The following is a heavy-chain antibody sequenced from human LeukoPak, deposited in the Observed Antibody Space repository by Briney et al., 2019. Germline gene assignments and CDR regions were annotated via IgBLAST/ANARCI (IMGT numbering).Heavy chain of an antibody. V-gene: IGHV3-9*01. CDR2: ISWNSGSI. D-gene: IGHD3-10*01. CDR1: GFTFDDYA. Sequence: PGRSLRLSCAASGFTFDDYAMHWVRQAPGKGLEWVSGISWNSGSIGYADSVKGRFTISRDNAKNSLYLQMNSLRAEDTALYYCAKDRGYGSGNHYYYGMDVWGQGTTVTVSS. CDR3: AKDRGYGSGNHYYYGMDV. J-gene: IGHJ6*02.